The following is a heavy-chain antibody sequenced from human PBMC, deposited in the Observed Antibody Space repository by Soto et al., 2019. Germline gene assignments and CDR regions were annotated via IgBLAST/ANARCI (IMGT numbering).Heavy chain of an antibody. J-gene: IGHJ5*02. CDR2: MFYSGAT. CDR3: ARHKSGSDWLDP. Sequence: TLSLTCTVSGGSISDISYCWGWIRQPPGKGLQWIGCMFYSGATYYNPSLKNRVTLSVDTSNNEFSLKLVSVTAPDTAVYYCARHKSGSDWLDPWGQGTLVTVSS. V-gene: IGHV4-39*01. D-gene: IGHD2-15*01. CDR1: GGSISDISYC.